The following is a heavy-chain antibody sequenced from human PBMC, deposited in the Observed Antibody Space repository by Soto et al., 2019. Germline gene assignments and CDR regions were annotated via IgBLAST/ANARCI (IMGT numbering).Heavy chain of an antibody. CDR1: GFSFSDNL. CDR2: INPDNGNT. J-gene: IGHJ3*01. V-gene: IGHV1-3*01. CDR3: ARDILSVGPRANEAFEV. Sequence: QVQLVQSGAEVRKPGASVNISCRASGFSFSDNLINWVRQAPGQSLEWMGWINPDNGNTRDSQTFQDRVTISRHSSASIAYVEVSDLTSDNTGVYCCARDILSVGPRANEAFEVWGQGTMVTVSS. D-gene: IGHD2-8*02.